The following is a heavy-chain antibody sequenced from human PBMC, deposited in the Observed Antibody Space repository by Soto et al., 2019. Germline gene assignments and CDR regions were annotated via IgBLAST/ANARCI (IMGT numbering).Heavy chain of an antibody. CDR1: GGSISSYY. D-gene: IGHD3-22*01. Sequence: SETLSLTCTVSGGSISSYYWSWIRQPPGKGLEWIGYIYYSGSTNYNPSLKSRVTISVDTSKNQFSLKLSSVTAADTAVYYCARDMSHYYDSSGYYSRSPYYYYGMDVWGQGTTVTVSS. J-gene: IGHJ6*02. CDR2: IYYSGST. CDR3: ARDMSHYYDSSGYYSRSPYYYYGMDV. V-gene: IGHV4-59*01.